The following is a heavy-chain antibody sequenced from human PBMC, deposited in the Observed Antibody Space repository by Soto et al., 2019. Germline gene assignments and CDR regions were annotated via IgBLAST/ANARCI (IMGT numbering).Heavy chain of an antibody. Sequence: VEYLKISCKGSGYIFRGYWIWWVPELPGKGLEWMGVIYPGDSETIYSPSFRGQVIISADKSIRTAYLQWTSLKASDTGMYYCARREGTGWGYWGQGTQVTVS. CDR3: ARREGTGWGY. D-gene: IGHD6-19*01. CDR1: GYIFRGYW. V-gene: IGHV5-51*01. CDR2: IYPGDSET. J-gene: IGHJ4*02.